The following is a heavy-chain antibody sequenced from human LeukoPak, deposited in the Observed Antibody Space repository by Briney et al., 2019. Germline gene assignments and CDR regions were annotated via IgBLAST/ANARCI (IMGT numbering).Heavy chain of an antibody. Sequence: PGGSLRLSCVASGFIFSSYVMSWVGQAPGEGLEWVSAITGSGGSTYYADSVTGRFTISRDNSKNTLYLQMNSLRAEDTAVYYCLVSSSSDYWGQGTLVTVSS. CDR3: LVSSSSDY. CDR1: GFIFSSYV. J-gene: IGHJ4*02. CDR2: ITGSGGST. V-gene: IGHV3-23*01. D-gene: IGHD6-13*01.